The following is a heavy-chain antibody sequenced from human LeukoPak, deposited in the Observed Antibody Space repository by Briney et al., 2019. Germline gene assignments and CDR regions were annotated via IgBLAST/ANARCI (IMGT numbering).Heavy chain of an antibody. J-gene: IGHJ5*02. CDR1: GGTFSSYA. D-gene: IGHD6-6*01. CDR3: ARETQSARPGWPNWFDP. CDR2: IIPIFGTA. Sequence: ASVKVSCKASGGTFSSYAISWVRQAPGQGLEWMGGIIPIFGTANYAQKFQGRVTITTDESTSTAYMELSSLRSEDTAVYYCARETQSARPGWPNWFDPWGQGTLVTVSS. V-gene: IGHV1-69*05.